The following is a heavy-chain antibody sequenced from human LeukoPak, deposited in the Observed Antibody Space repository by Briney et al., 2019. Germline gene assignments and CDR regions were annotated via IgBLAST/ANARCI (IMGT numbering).Heavy chain of an antibody. CDR3: ATDVIVFDYYGSGSSDY. V-gene: IGHV3-48*04. Sequence: SGGSLRLSCAASGFTFSSYSMNWVRQAPGKGLEWVSYISSSSSTIYYADSVKGRFAISRDNAKNSLYLQMNSLRAEDTAVYYCATDVIVFDYYGSGSSDYWGQGTLVTVSS. D-gene: IGHD3-10*01. CDR1: GFTFSSYS. J-gene: IGHJ4*02. CDR2: ISSSSSTI.